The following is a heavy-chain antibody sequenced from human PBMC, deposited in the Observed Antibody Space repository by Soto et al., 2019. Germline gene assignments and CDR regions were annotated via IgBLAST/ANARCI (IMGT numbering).Heavy chain of an antibody. D-gene: IGHD3-10*01. Sequence: QVRLVQSGAEVKRPGASVKVSCKTYGYSFTVYGISWVRQAPGQGLEWMGWMRTYTGDTNYARKFRGRVTMTTDISASTASRELRSLTSDDTAVYFGARDPGGATGFDPWGQGTPVIVST. CDR2: MRTYTGDT. CDR1: GYSFTVYG. V-gene: IGHV1-18*01. J-gene: IGHJ5*02. CDR3: ARDPGGATGFDP.